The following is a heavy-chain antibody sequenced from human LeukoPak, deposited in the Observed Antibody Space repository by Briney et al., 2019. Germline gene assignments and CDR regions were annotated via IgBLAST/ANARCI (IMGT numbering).Heavy chain of an antibody. CDR2: IYYSGST. D-gene: IGHD3-10*01. V-gene: IGHV4-39*01. CDR3: ARQKPLRGSGSYYSVAPSPTYFNWFDP. Sequence: WVRQAPGKGLEWIGSIYYSGSTYYNPSLKSRVTISVDTSKNQFSLKLSSVTAADTAVYYCARQKPLRGSGSYYSVAPSPTYFNWFDPWGQGTLVTVSS. J-gene: IGHJ5*02.